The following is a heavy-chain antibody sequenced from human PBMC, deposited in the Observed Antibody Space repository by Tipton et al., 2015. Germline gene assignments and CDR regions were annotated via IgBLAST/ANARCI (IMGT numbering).Heavy chain of an antibody. J-gene: IGHJ4*02. D-gene: IGHD6-6*01. CDR3: ARVGGSSSPTAYLDY. CDR1: GGSFSGYY. CDR2: INHSGST. V-gene: IGHV4-34*01. Sequence: TLSLTCAVYGGSFSGYYWNWIRQPPGKGLEWIGEINHSGSTNYNPSLKSRVTISVDTSKNQFSLKLSSVTAADTAVYYCARVGGSSSPTAYLDYWGQGTLVTVSS.